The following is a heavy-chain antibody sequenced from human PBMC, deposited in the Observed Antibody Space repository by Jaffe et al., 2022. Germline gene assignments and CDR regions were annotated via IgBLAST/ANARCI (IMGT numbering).Heavy chain of an antibody. V-gene: IGHV6-1*01. Sequence: QVQLQQSGPRLVKPSQTLSLTCAIFGDTVSNNTAAWNWIRLSPSGGLEWLGRTNYRSKWYYDYADSVKSRIGVYPDTTRNQFSLHLTSVTPEDTAVYYCARDPVWGHSALDIWGLGTAVTVSS. CDR3: ARDPVWGHSALDI. J-gene: IGHJ3*02. CDR1: GDTVSNNTAA. CDR2: TNYRSKWYY. D-gene: IGHD6-13*01.